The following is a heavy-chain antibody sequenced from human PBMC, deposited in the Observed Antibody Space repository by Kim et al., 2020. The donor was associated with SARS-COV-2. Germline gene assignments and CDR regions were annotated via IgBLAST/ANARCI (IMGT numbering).Heavy chain of an antibody. V-gene: IGHV3-21*01. D-gene: IGHD6-19*01. CDR3: ARDGIISSGWYEPYYYYYGMDV. CDR1: GFTFSSYS. CDR2: ISSSSSYI. J-gene: IGHJ6*02. Sequence: GGSLRLSCAASGFTFSSYSMNWVRQAPGKGLEWVSSISSSSSYIYYADSVKGRFTISRDNAKNSLYLQMNSLRAEDTAVYYCARDGIISSGWYEPYYYYYGMDVWGQGTTVTVSS.